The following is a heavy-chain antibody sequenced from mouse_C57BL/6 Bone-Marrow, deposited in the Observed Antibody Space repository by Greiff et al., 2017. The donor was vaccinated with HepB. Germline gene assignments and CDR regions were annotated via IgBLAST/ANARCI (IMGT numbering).Heavy chain of an antibody. J-gene: IGHJ4*01. CDR2: ISSGSSTI. V-gene: IGHV5-17*01. D-gene: IGHD2-3*01. CDR3: ARDGDLYYYAMDY. Sequence: EVQRVESGGGLVKPGGSLKLSCAASGFTFSDYGMHWVRQAPEKGLEWVAYISSGSSTIYYADTVKGRFTISRDNAKNTLFLQMTSLRSEDTAMYYCARDGDLYYYAMDYWGEGTPVTASS. CDR1: GFTFSDYG.